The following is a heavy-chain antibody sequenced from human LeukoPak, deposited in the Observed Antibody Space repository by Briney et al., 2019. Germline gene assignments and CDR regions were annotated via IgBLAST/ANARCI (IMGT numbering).Heavy chain of an antibody. V-gene: IGHV4-30-4*08. J-gene: IGHJ4*02. CDR3: ARVFIVVVPAALYYFDY. D-gene: IGHD2-2*01. Sequence: SETLSLTCTVSGGSISSGDYYWSWIRQPPGKGLEWIGYIYYSGSTYYNPSLKSRVTISVDTSKNQFSLKLSSVTAADTAVYYCARVFIVVVPAALYYFDYWGQGTLVTVSS. CDR2: IYYSGST. CDR1: GGSISSGDYY.